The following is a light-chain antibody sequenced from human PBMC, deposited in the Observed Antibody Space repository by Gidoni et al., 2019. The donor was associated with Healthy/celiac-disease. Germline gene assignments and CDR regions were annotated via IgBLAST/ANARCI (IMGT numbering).Light chain of an antibody. V-gene: IGLV2-14*03. Sequence: QSALTQPASVSGSPGQSITISCTGTSSDVGGYNYLSWYQQHPGKAPKLMIYDVSNRPSGVSNRVSGSNSGNTASLTIAGLQAEDEADYYCSSYTSSSTLVFGGGTKLTVL. CDR3: SSYTSSSTLV. J-gene: IGLJ3*02. CDR1: SSDVGGYNY. CDR2: DVS.